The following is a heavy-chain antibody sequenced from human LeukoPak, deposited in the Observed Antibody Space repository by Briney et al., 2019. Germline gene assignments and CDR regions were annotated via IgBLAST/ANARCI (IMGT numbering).Heavy chain of an antibody. Sequence: PGGSLRLSCAASGFTFSNYAIHWVRQAPGKGLEWVANIKQDGSEKYYVDSVKGRFTISRDNAKNSLYLQMNSLRAEDTAVYYCARDFPVLLFDYWGQGTLVTVSS. V-gene: IGHV3-7*01. CDR3: ARDFPVLLFDY. CDR2: IKQDGSEK. J-gene: IGHJ4*02. D-gene: IGHD3-10*01. CDR1: GFTFSNYA.